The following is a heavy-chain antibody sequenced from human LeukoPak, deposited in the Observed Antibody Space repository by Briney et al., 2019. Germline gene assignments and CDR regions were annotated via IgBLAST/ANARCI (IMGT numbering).Heavy chain of an antibody. CDR3: ARDQDSSGQSYAFDI. J-gene: IGHJ3*02. CDR1: GGSISSGGYY. D-gene: IGHD3-22*01. CDR2: IYHSGST. Sequence: SETLSLTCTVSGGSISSGGYYWSWIRQPPGKGLEWIGYIYHSGSTYYNPSLKSRVTISVDRSKNQFSLKLSSVTAADTAVYYCARDQDSSGQSYAFDIWGQGTMVTVSS. V-gene: IGHV4-30-2*01.